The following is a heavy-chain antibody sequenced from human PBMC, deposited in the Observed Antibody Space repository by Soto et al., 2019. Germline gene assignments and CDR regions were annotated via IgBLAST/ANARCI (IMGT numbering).Heavy chain of an antibody. Sequence: GGSLRLSCAASGFTFRDYWMSWVRQAPGKGLEWVANIKGDGTEKRYVDSVKGRFTISRDNDKKSLDLQMFSLRGEDTAVYYCVTHYMGYWGQGTLVTVSS. CDR1: GFTFRDYW. CDR2: IKGDGTEK. V-gene: IGHV3-7*05. J-gene: IGHJ4*02. D-gene: IGHD3-10*01. CDR3: VTHYMGY.